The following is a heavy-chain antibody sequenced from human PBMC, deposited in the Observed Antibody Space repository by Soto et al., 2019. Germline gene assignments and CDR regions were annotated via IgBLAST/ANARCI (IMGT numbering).Heavy chain of an antibody. J-gene: IGHJ4*02. CDR3: ARTFEYSSSYGVDY. CDR1: GGSVSSGSYY. V-gene: IGHV4-61*01. D-gene: IGHD6-6*01. Sequence: SETLSLTCTVSGGSVSSGSYYWSWIRQPPGKGLEWIGYIYYSGSTNYNPSLKSRVTISVDTSKNQFSLKLSSVTAADTAVYYCARTFEYSSSYGVDYWGQGTLVTVSS. CDR2: IYYSGST.